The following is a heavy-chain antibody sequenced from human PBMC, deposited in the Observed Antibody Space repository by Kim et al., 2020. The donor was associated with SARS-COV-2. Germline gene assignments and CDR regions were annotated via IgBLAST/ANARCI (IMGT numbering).Heavy chain of an antibody. CDR2: IIPIFGTA. CDR1: GGTFSSYA. V-gene: IGHV1-69*13. Sequence: SVKVSCKASGGTFSSYAISWVRQAPGQGLEWMGGIIPIFGTANYAQKFQGRVTITADESTSTAYMELSSLRSEDTAVYYCARGRDYYGSGSYSKPDPFDYWGQGTLVTVSS. CDR3: ARGRDYYGSGSYSKPDPFDY. J-gene: IGHJ4*02. D-gene: IGHD3-10*01.